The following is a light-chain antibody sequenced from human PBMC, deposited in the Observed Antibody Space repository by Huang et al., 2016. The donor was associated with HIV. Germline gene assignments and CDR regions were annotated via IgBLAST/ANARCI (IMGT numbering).Light chain of an antibody. J-gene: IGKJ2*01. V-gene: IGKV3-20*01. CDR1: QTVTTNY. CDR2: GAS. Sequence: EIVLTQSPGTLSVSPGERATLSCRASQTVTTNYVAWHQHKPGQAPRLLIHGASIRVTGIPDKFSGSGSGTDFNFTISRLGPEDFAVYYCQQYGTSPYTFGQGTKLEI. CDR3: QQYGTSPYT.